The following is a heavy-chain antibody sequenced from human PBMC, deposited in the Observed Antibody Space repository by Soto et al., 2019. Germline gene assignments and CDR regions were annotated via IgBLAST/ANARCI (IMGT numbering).Heavy chain of an antibody. Sequence: PGASLKISCKASGYIFIDYWIGWVRQMPGKGLDWMGIVYPRDSDTRYSPSFQGQVTISAXXXTXXXFXQXXXLKASDTALCYCARPPLPGYSIHFNSSGQRTPVTVSA. D-gene: IGHD2-15*01. CDR2: VYPRDSDT. J-gene: IGHJ5*02. CDR1: GYIFIDYW. CDR3: ARPPLPGYSIHFNS. V-gene: IGHV5-51*01.